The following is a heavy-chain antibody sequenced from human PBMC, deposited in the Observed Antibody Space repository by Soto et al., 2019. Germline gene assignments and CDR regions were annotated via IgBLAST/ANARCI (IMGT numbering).Heavy chain of an antibody. CDR1: GGTFSSYT. J-gene: IGHJ4*02. D-gene: IGHD4-17*01. Sequence: SVRVSCKASGGTFSSYTISWVRQAPGQGLEWMGRIIPILGIANYAQKFQGRVTITADKSTSTAYMELSSLRSEDTAVYYCARGVLTTVTTFAYWGQGTLVTVSS. CDR2: IIPILGIA. CDR3: ARGVLTTVTTFAY. V-gene: IGHV1-69*02.